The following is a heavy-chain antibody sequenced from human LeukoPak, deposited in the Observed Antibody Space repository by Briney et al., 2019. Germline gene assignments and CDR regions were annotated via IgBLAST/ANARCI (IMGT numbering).Heavy chain of an antibody. D-gene: IGHD3-10*01. CDR1: GYSFTTYW. CDR2: ISGSGGST. V-gene: IGHV3-23*01. CDR3: ARDRADGSGSYLIY. Sequence: GESLKISCKGSGYSFTTYWIGWVRQAPGKGLEWVSAISGSGGSTYYADSVKGRFTISRDNSKNTLYLQMNSLRAEDTAVYYCARDRADGSGSYLIYWGQGTLVTVSS. J-gene: IGHJ4*02.